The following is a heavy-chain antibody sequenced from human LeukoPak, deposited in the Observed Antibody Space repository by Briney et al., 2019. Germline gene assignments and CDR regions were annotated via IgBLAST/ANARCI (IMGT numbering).Heavy chain of an antibody. CDR2: IKQDGSEK. CDR1: GFTFSSYW. D-gene: IGHD2-21*01. V-gene: IGHV3-7*04. J-gene: IGHJ3*02. CDR3: AREGLWVGPDSGKTRHPYWEI. Sequence: GGSLRLSCAASGFTFSSYWMSWVRQAPGKGLEWVANIKQDGSEKYFVDSVKGRFTISRDNAKNSLYLQMKSLRAEDTAVYYCAREGLWVGPDSGKTRHPYWEIWGQGTMVTVSS.